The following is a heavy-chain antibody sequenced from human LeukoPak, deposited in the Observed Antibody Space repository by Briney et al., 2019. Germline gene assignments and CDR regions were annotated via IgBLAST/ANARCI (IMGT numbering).Heavy chain of an antibody. CDR1: GYTFNAYA. CDR2: IAAYNGLT. V-gene: IGHV1-18*01. J-gene: IGHJ4*02. D-gene: IGHD3-16*02. Sequence: GASVKVSCKASGYTFNAYAITWVRQAPGQGLELVGWIAAYNGLTNYAQNLQGRLTLTTDTSTTTAYMELRNLTSDDTAIYFCARSYGLEADYWGRGTLVTVSS. CDR3: ARSYGLEADY.